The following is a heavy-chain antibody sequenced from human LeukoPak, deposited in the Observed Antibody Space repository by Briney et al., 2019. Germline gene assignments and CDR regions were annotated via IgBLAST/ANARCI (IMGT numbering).Heavy chain of an antibody. CDR3: ARFYYYDSSGSDAFDI. J-gene: IGHJ3*02. Sequence: SQTLSLTCTVSGGSISGGSYYWSWIRQPAGKGLEWIGRIYTSGSTNYNPSLKSRVTISVDTSKNQFSLKLSSVTAADTAVYYCARFYYYDSSGSDAFDIWGQGTMVTVSS. CDR1: GGSISGGSYY. D-gene: IGHD3-22*01. CDR2: IYTSGST. V-gene: IGHV4-61*02.